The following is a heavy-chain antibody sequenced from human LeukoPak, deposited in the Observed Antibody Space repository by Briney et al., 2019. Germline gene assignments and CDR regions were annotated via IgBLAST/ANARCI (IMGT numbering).Heavy chain of an antibody. J-gene: IGHJ6*02. CDR3: ARGYGMDV. V-gene: IGHV3-74*01. CDR1: GFAFSNYL. Sequence: PGGSLRLSCAASGFAFSNYLMHWVRQAPGKGLVWVSRVNYDRSTATCADSVKGRFTISRDNAKNTLYIQMNSLTAEDTAVYYCARGYGMDVWGRGTTVTVSS. CDR2: VNYDRSTA.